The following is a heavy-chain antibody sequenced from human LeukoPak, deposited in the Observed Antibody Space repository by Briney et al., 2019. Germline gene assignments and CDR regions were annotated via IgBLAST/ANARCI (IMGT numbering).Heavy chain of an antibody. CDR2: IIPIFGTA. CDR1: GGTFSSYA. D-gene: IGHD1-1*01. V-gene: IGHV1-69*01. J-gene: IGHJ4*02. Sequence: SVKVSCKASGGTFSSYAISWVRQAPGQGLEWMGGIIPIFGTANYAQKLQGRVTITADESTSTAYMELSSLRSEDTAVYYCASSGTTGTTGMDYWGQGTLVTVSS. CDR3: ASSGTTGTTGMDY.